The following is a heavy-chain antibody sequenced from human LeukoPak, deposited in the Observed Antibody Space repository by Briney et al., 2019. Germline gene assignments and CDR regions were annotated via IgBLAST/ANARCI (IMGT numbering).Heavy chain of an antibody. V-gene: IGHV4-34*01. CDR1: GGSFSGYY. CDR3: ARHVLGSGSPGEYYFDY. CDR2: INHSGST. Sequence: SETLSLTRAVYGGSFSGYYWSWIRQPPGKGLEWIGEINHSGSTNYNPSLKSRVTISVDTSKNQFSLKLSSVTAADTAVYYCARHVLGSGSPGEYYFDYWGQGTLVTASS. J-gene: IGHJ4*02. D-gene: IGHD3-10*01.